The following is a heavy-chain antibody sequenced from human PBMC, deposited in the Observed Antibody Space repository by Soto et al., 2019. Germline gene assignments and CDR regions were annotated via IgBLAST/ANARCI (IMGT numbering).Heavy chain of an antibody. J-gene: IGHJ4*02. V-gene: IGHV3-23*01. CDR3: AKGYSSGWYVKEPSDY. Sequence: GGSLRLSCAASGFTFRSYAVSWVRQAPGKGLEWVSAISGSGGSTYYADSVKGRFTISRDNSKNTLYLQMNSLRAEDTAVYYCAKGYSSGWYVKEPSDYWGQGTLVTVSS. CDR2: ISGSGGST. CDR1: GFTFRSYA. D-gene: IGHD6-19*01.